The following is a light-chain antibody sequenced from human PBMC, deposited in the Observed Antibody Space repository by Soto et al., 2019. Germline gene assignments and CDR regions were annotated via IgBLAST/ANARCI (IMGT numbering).Light chain of an antibody. Sequence: SYELPQPPSVSVAPGQTARITCGGNNIGSKSVHWYQQQPGQAPVLVVYDDSDRPSGIPERFSGSNSGNTATLTISRVEAGDEADYYCQVWDSSSDHYVFGTGPTVTVL. CDR3: QVWDSSSDHYV. CDR2: DDS. V-gene: IGLV3-21*02. J-gene: IGLJ1*01. CDR1: NIGSKS.